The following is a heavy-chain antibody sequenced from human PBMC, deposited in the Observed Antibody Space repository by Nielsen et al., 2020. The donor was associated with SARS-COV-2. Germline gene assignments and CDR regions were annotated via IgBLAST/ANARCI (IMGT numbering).Heavy chain of an antibody. J-gene: IGHJ5*02. CDR3: ARGTYYYDSRIPPYNWFDP. D-gene: IGHD3-22*01. CDR1: GGTFSSYA. Sequence: KVSCKASGGTFSSYAISWVRQAPGQGLEWMGRIIPILGIANYAQKFQGRVTITADKSTSTAYMELSSLRSEDTAVYYCARGTYYYDSRIPPYNWFDPWGQGTLVTVSS. V-gene: IGHV1-69*04. CDR2: IIPILGIA.